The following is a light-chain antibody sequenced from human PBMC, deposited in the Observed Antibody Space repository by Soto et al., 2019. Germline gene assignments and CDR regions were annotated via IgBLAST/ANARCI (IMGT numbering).Light chain of an antibody. J-gene: IGKJ1*01. CDR2: GAS. Sequence: EIVLTQSAGTLSLSPVERATLSCSPSQSVSSSYLAWYQQKPGRAPRLLIDGASTRATGIPARFSGSGSGTDFTLTITSLEPEDFAVYYCQQRSNWPPTFGQGTEVDI. V-gene: IGKV3D-20*02. CDR1: QSVSSSY. CDR3: QQRSNWPPT.